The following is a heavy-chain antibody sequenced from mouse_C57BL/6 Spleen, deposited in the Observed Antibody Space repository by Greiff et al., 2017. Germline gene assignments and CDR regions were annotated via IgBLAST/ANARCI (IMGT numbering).Heavy chain of an antibody. J-gene: IGHJ2*01. D-gene: IGHD2-1*01. CDR2: ISSGGSYT. Sequence: EVQGVESGGDLVKPGGSLKLSCAASGFTFSSYGMSWVRQTPDKRLAWVATISSGGSYTYYPDSVKGRFTISSDNAKNTLYLQLSSMTSEETAMYYCARRDGNYYFDYWGQGTTLTVSS. CDR3: ARRDGNYYFDY. V-gene: IGHV5-6*01. CDR1: GFTFSSYG.